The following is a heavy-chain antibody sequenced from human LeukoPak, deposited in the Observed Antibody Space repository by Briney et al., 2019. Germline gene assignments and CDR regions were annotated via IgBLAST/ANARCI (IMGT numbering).Heavy chain of an antibody. CDR2: INPNSGGT. CDR1: GYTFINYY. CDR3: ARDPPRIAAAGRPRYYFDY. D-gene: IGHD6-13*01. V-gene: IGHV1-2*02. J-gene: IGHJ4*02. Sequence: SVKVSCKASGYTFINYYIYWVRQAPGQGLEWMGWINPNSGGTKYAQKFQGRVTMTRDTSTSTVYMELSSLRSEDTAVYYCARDPPRIAAAGRPRYYFDYWGQGTLVTVSS.